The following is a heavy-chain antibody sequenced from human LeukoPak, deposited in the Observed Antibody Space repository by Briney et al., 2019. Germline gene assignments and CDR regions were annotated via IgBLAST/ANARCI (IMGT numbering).Heavy chain of an antibody. CDR3: GRLGRRITRVGGVNNVFDI. CDR1: GYSFTSYW. Sequence: GESLKISCKGSGYSFTSYWIGWVRQMPGKGLEWMGIIYPGDSDTRYSPSFQGQVTISADKSISTAYLQWSSLKASDTASSYWGRLGRRITRVGGVNNVFDIWGKGKMVTVSS. J-gene: IGHJ3*02. CDR2: IYPGDSDT. V-gene: IGHV5-51*01. D-gene: IGHD3-10*01.